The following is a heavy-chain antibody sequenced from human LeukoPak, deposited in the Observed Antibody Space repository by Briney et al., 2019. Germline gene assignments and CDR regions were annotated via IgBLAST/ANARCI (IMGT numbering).Heavy chain of an antibody. CDR1: GYTFTGYY. CDR3: ARGVLWFGELSPCYGMDV. Sequence: ASVKVSCKASGYTFTGYYMHWVRQAPGQGLEWMGWINPNSGGTNYAQKFQGWVTMTRDTSISTAYMELSRLRSDDTAVYYCARGVLWFGELSPCYGMDVWGQGTTVTVSS. CDR2: INPNSGGT. D-gene: IGHD3-10*01. J-gene: IGHJ6*02. V-gene: IGHV1-2*04.